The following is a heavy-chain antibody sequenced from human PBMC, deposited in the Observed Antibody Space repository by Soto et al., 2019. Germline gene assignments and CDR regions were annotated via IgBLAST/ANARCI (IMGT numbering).Heavy chain of an antibody. J-gene: IGHJ6*02. Sequence: GGSLRLSCAASGFTVSSNYMSWVRRAPGKGLEWVSVIYSGGSTYYADSVKGRFTISRDNSKNTLYLQMNSLRAEDTAVYYCARDYRTYVWFGDYYDMDVWGQGTTVTVSS. CDR3: ARDYRTYVWFGDYYDMDV. D-gene: IGHD3-10*01. CDR2: IYSGGST. CDR1: GFTVSSNY. V-gene: IGHV3-53*01.